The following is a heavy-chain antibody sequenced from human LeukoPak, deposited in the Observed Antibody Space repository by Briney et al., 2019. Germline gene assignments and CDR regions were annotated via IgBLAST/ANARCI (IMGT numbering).Heavy chain of an antibody. J-gene: IGHJ3*02. D-gene: IGHD3-9*01. CDR3: ASWILTGYYGAFDI. CDR1: GASISSYY. Sequence: SSETLSLTCTVSGASISSYYWSWIRQPPGKGLEWIGYIYYSGSTNYNPSLKSRATISVDTSKNQFSLKLSSVTAADTAVYYCASWILTGYYGAFDIWGQGTMVTVSS. V-gene: IGHV4-59*08. CDR2: IYYSGST.